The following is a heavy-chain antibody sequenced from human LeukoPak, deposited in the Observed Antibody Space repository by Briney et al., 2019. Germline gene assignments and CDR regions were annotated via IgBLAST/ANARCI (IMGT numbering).Heavy chain of an antibody. Sequence: ASVKVSCKASGYTFTGYYMHWVRQAPGQGLEWMGWTNPNSGGTNYAQKFQGWVTMTRDTSISTAYMELSRLRSDDTAVYYCARAAYGSGSYYNLYYFDYWGQGTLVTVSS. CDR3: ARAAYGSGSYYNLYYFDY. D-gene: IGHD3-10*01. CDR1: GYTFTGYY. V-gene: IGHV1-2*04. J-gene: IGHJ4*02. CDR2: TNPNSGGT.